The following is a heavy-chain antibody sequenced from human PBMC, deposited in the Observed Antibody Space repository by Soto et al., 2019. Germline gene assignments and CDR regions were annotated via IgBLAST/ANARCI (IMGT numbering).Heavy chain of an antibody. CDR1: GITYSSYW. CDR3: ARVDDYGGPGIVFDP. Sequence: EVQLVESGGGLVQPGGSLRLSCAASGITYSSYWMHWVRQAPGKGLVWVSRINSDGSSTNYADSVEGRFTISRDIASNTLYLQMNSLRVEVTAVYYCARVDDYGGPGIVFDPWGQGTLVTVSS. V-gene: IGHV3-74*01. CDR2: INSDGSST. D-gene: IGHD4-17*01. J-gene: IGHJ5*02.